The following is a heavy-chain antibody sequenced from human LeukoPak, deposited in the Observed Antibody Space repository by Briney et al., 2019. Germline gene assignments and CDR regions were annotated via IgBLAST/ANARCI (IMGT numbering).Heavy chain of an antibody. CDR1: GFTFDDYA. CDR3: AKSLTGYYNSMDV. J-gene: IGHJ6*02. Sequence: GGSLRLSCAASGFTFDDYAMHRVRQAPGKGLEWVSGINWNSGFIDYADSVKGRFTISRDNARNSLYLQMNSLRAEDTALYYCAKSLTGYYNSMDVWGQGTTVTVSS. D-gene: IGHD3-9*01. CDR2: INWNSGFI. V-gene: IGHV3-9*01.